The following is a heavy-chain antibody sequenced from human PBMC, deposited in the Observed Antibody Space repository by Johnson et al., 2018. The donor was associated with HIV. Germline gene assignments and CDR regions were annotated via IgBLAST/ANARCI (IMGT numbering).Heavy chain of an antibody. V-gene: IGHV3-15*01. D-gene: IGHD1-26*01. Sequence: VQLVESGGGLVKPGGSLRLSCAASGFTFSNAWMSWVRQAPGQGLEWVGRIKSKTDGGTPDYDAPVKGRFTISRDDSKNTLYLQMNSLRAEDTAVYDCANSDSSEMKLGAFDIWGQGTMVTVS. CDR2: IKSKTDGGTP. CDR3: ANSDSSEMKLGAFDI. CDR1: GFTFSNAW. J-gene: IGHJ3*02.